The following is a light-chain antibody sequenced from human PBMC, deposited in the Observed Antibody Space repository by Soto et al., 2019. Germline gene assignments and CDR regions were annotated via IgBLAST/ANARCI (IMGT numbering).Light chain of an antibody. CDR1: QSISSY. CDR3: QQSYSTLT. J-gene: IGKJ3*01. Sequence: DLQMTQSPSSLSASVGDRVTITCRASQSISSYLNWYQQKPGKAPKLLIYAASSLQSGVPSRFSGSASGTDFTLTISSLQPEDFATYYCQQSYSTLTFGPGTKVDIK. V-gene: IGKV1-39*01. CDR2: AAS.